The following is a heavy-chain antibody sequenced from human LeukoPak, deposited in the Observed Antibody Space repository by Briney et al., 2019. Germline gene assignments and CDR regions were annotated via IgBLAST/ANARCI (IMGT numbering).Heavy chain of an antibody. D-gene: IGHD3-10*01. J-gene: IGHJ4*02. CDR1: GFTFSSYA. Sequence: GGSLRLSCAASGFTFSSYAMSWVRQAPGKGLEWASAISGSGGSTYYADSVKGRFTISRDNSKNTLYLQMNSLRAEDTAVYYCAKREALLWFGERIVDYWGQGTPVTVSS. CDR2: ISGSGGST. CDR3: AKREALLWFGERIVDY. V-gene: IGHV3-23*01.